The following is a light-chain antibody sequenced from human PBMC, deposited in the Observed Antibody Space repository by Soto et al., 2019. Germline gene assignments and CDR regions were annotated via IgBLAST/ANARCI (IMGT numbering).Light chain of an antibody. CDR2: GAS. CDR3: QKYKNLPPWT. J-gene: IGKJ1*01. V-gene: IGKV3-15*01. Sequence: EIVMTQSPATLSVSPGERATLSCRASQSVSSNLAWYQQQPCQAPRLLIYGASTRATGIQASFSGSGSGTEFTITISSLQSEDFAVYYCQKYKNLPPWTFGQGTKVEIK. CDR1: QSVSSN.